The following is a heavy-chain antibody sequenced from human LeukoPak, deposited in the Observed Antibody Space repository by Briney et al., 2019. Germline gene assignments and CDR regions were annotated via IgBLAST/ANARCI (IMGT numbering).Heavy chain of an antibody. CDR1: GYTFTSYG. J-gene: IGHJ2*01. V-gene: IGHV1-18*01. Sequence: ASVKVSCKASGYTFTSYGISWVRQAPGQGLEWMGWISAYNGNTNYAQKLQGRVTMTTDTSTSTAYMELRSLRSDDTAVYYCAVEDSSGYGDWYFDLRGRGTLVTGSS. CDR3: AVEDSSGYGDWYFDL. CDR2: ISAYNGNT. D-gene: IGHD3-22*01.